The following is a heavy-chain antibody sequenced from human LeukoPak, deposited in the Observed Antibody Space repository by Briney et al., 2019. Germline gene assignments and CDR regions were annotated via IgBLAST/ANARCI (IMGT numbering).Heavy chain of an antibody. Sequence: GGSLRLSCAASGFNVGNKYMSWVRQAPWKGLEWVSVIYSAGSKYYADSVKGRFTISRDNSMNTLYLQMSSLRAEDTAVYYCARGFYHYYFDFWGQGTLVTVSS. V-gene: IGHV3-66*01. CDR1: GFNVGNKY. J-gene: IGHJ4*02. CDR3: ARGFYHYYFDF. D-gene: IGHD3-3*01. CDR2: IYSAGSK.